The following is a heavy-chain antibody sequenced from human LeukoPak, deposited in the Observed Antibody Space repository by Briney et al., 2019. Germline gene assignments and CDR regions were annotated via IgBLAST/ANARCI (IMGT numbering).Heavy chain of an antibody. V-gene: IGHV1-2*02. CDR2: INPNIGAT. J-gene: IGHJ1*01. Sequence: ASVKVSCRASGYTFTGYTMYWVRQAPGKRLEWMGGINPNIGATNYAQRFQGRGTMTADASISTAYMELSRLRSDATALFYCASRTSSGYDQNFADGGEARLVT. D-gene: IGHD5-12*01. CDR3: ASRTSSGYDQNFAD. CDR1: GYTFTGYT.